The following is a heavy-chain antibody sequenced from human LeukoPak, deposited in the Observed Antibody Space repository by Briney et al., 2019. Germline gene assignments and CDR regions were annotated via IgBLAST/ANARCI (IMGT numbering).Heavy chain of an antibody. D-gene: IGHD4-17*01. J-gene: IGHJ4*02. CDR1: GFTFSNYR. CDR3: ARRAGEYSHPYDY. Sequence: GGSLRLSCAASGFTFSNYRMSWVRQAPGKGLEWVSFIYSGGNTHYSDSVKGRFTISRDNSKNALYLQMNSLRAEDTAVYYCARRAGEYSHPYDYWGQGTLVTVSS. CDR2: IYSGGNT. V-gene: IGHV3-53*01.